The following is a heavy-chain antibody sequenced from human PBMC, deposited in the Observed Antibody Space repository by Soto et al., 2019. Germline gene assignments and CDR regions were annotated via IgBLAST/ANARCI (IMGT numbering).Heavy chain of an antibody. D-gene: IGHD3-22*01. CDR1: GFTFSSYA. CDR3: AKTEGRVVVISRFHAFDI. CDR2: ISGSGGST. V-gene: IGHV3-23*01. Sequence: EVQLLESGGGLVQPGGSLRLSCAASGFTFSSYAMSWVRQAPGKGLEWVSAISGSGGSTYYADSVKGRFTISRDNPKNTLYLQMNSLRAEDTAVYYCAKTEGRVVVISRFHAFDIWGQGTMLTVSS. J-gene: IGHJ3*02.